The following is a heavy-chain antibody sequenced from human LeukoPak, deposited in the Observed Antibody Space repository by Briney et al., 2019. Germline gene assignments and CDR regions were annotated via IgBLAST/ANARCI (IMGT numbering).Heavy chain of an antibody. V-gene: IGHV1-69*13. Sequence: VASVKVSCKASGGTFSSYAISWERQAPGQGLEWMGGIIPIFGTANYAQKFQGRVTITADESTSTAYMELSSLRSEDTAVYYCVTYFDFLGYFDYWGQGTLVTVSS. J-gene: IGHJ4*02. CDR1: GGTFSSYA. CDR3: VTYFDFLGYFDY. CDR2: IIPIFGTA. D-gene: IGHD3-3*01.